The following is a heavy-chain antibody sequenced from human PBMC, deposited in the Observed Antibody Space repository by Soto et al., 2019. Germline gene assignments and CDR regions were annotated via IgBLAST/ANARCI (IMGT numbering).Heavy chain of an antibody. CDR3: ARVLEYDFWSGYPYYYMDV. Sequence: SETLSLTYTVSGGSISSGGYYWSWIRQHPGKGLEWIGYIYYSGSTYYNPSLKSRVTISVDTSKNQFSLKLSSVTAADTAVYYCARVLEYDFWSGYPYYYMDVWGKGTTVTVSS. CDR2: IYYSGST. D-gene: IGHD3-3*01. CDR1: GGSISSGGYY. V-gene: IGHV4-31*03. J-gene: IGHJ6*03.